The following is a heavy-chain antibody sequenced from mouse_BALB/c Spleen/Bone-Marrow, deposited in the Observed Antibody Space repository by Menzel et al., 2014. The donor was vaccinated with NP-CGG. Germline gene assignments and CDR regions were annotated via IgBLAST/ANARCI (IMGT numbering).Heavy chain of an antibody. D-gene: IGHD2-2*01. J-gene: IGHJ3*01. CDR1: GYTFNSYW. CDR2: ILPGSGST. CDR3: ARGGYGYLFAY. V-gene: IGHV1-9*01. Sequence: QVQLKESGAELMKPGASVKISCKATGYTFNSYWIEWVKQRPGHGLEWIGEILPGSGSTNYNEKFEGKATFTTDTSSNTAYMQLSSLTSEDSAVYYCARGGYGYLFAYWGQGTLVTVAA.